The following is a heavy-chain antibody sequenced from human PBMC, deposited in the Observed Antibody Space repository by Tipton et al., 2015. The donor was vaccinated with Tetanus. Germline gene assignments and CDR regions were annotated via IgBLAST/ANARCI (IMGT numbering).Heavy chain of an antibody. CDR1: GFTFSDYY. Sequence: QLVQSGGGLVKPGGSLRLSCAASGFTFSDYYLSWIRQAPGKGLEWVSYISRSGTNIHYADSVKGRFTVSRDNAKNSLYLQMNGLRVEDTAVYYCARDIDVPGTTLYVDYWGQGTLVTVSS. J-gene: IGHJ4*02. V-gene: IGHV3-11*01. CDR3: ARDIDVPGTTLYVDY. CDR2: ISRSGTNI. D-gene: IGHD1-1*01.